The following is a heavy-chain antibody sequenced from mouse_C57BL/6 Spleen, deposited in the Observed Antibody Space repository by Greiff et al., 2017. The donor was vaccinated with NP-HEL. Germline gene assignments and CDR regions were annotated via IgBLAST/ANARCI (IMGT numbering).Heavy chain of an antibody. CDR2: INPNNGGT. Sequence: EVQLQQSGPELVKPGASVKISCKASGYTFSDYYMNWVKQSHGKSLEWIGDINPNNGGTSYNQKFKGKATLTVDKSSSTAYMELRSLTSEDSAVYYCAREGYYGSSYGYFDVWGTGTTVTVSS. J-gene: IGHJ1*03. V-gene: IGHV1-26*01. D-gene: IGHD1-1*01. CDR3: AREGYYGSSYGYFDV. CDR1: GYTFSDYY.